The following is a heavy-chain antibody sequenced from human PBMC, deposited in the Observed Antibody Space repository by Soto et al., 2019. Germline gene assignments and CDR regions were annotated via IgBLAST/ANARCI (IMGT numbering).Heavy chain of an antibody. V-gene: IGHV1-18*01. Sequence: QVQLVQSGAEVKKPGASVKVSCKASGYTFTSYGISWVRQAPGQGLEWMGWISAYNGNTNYAQKLRGRVTMTTDTSTSTAYMELRSLRSDDTAVYYCARGGIQLWPNPQPYYFDYWGQGTLVTVSS. J-gene: IGHJ4*02. D-gene: IGHD5-18*01. CDR1: GYTFTSYG. CDR2: ISAYNGNT. CDR3: ARGGIQLWPNPQPYYFDY.